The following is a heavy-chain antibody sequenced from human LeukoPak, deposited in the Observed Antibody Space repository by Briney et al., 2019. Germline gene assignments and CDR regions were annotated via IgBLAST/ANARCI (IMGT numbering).Heavy chain of an antibody. V-gene: IGHV4-59*12. J-gene: IGHJ3*02. CDR2: IYYSGST. CDR1: GGSISSYY. Sequence: SETLSLTCSVSGGSISSYYWSWIRQPPGKGLQWIGYIYYSGSTYYNPSLKSRLTISVDRSKNQFSLKLSSVTAADTAVYYCAREGFDGTDYYAFDIWGQGTMVTVSS. D-gene: IGHD3-22*01. CDR3: AREGFDGTDYYAFDI.